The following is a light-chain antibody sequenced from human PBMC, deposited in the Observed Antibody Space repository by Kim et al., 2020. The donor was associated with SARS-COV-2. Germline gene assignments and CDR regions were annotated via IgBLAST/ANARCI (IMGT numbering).Light chain of an antibody. CDR1: SGHSSYA. CDR2: LNSDGSH. V-gene: IGLV4-69*01. Sequence: SVKLTGTRGSGHSSYAIAWHQQQPEKGPRYLMKLNSDGSHSKGDGIPDRFSGSSSGAERYLTISSLQSEDEADYYCQTWGTGIVVFGGGTQLTVL. J-gene: IGLJ2*01. CDR3: QTWGTGIVV.